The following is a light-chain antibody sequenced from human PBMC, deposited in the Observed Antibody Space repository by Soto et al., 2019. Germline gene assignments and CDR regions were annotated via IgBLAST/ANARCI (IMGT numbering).Light chain of an antibody. CDR2: GAS. V-gene: IGKV3D-15*01. Sequence: EIVMTQSPATLSVSPGERATLSCRASQSVSSNLAWYQQKPGQAPRLLIHGASIRATGIPARFSGSGSGTEFTLTISSLQSEDFAVYYCQQYNNWLRTFGQGTKVDIK. CDR3: QQYNNWLRT. J-gene: IGKJ1*01. CDR1: QSVSSN.